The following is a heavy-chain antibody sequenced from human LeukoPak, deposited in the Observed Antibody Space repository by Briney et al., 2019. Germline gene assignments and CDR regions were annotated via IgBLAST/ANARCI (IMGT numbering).Heavy chain of an antibody. J-gene: IGHJ6*02. CDR2: ISGGGNT. D-gene: IGHD4-17*01. CDR3: ARGGSYGDYSRV. V-gene: IGHV3-23*01. Sequence: GESLRLSCAASGFTVYNNGLSWFRQAPGKGLEWVSDISGGGNTYYAESVKGRFTISRDNSKNTLYLQMNSLRAEDTAVYYCARGGSYGDYSRVWGQGTTVTVSS. CDR1: GFTVYNNG.